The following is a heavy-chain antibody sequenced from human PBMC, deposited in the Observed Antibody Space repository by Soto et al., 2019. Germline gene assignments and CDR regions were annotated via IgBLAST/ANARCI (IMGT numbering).Heavy chain of an antibody. V-gene: IGHV1-69*13. CDR2: IIPIFGTA. Sequence: AASVKVSCKASGGIFSSYAISWVRQAPGQGLEWMGGIIPIFGTANYAQKFQGRVTITADESTNTAYMDLSSLKSEDTAIYYCARGGGGYVWFNEFWGQGTLVTVSS. J-gene: IGHJ4*02. CDR1: GGIFSSYA. CDR3: ARGGGGYVWFNEF. D-gene: IGHD2-21*01.